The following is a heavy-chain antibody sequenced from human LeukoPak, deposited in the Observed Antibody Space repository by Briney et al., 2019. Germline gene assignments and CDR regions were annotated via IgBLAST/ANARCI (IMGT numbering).Heavy chain of an antibody. J-gene: IGHJ4*02. CDR1: GYTFTGYY. D-gene: IGHD6-19*01. CDR3: ARNDGRPTYSSGWANDY. V-gene: IGHV1-69*13. Sequence: SVKVSCKASGYTFTGYYMHWVRQAPGQGLEWMGGIIPIFGTANYAQKFQGRVTITADESTSTAYMELSSLRSEDTAVYYCARNDGRPTYSSGWANDYWGQGTLVTVSS. CDR2: IIPIFGTA.